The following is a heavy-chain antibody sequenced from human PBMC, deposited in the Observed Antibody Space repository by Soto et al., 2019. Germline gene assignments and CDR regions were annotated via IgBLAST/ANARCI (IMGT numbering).Heavy chain of an antibody. CDR3: ARVQWYSSGWYEGWFDP. CDR1: GGTFSSYA. CDR2: IIPIFGTA. D-gene: IGHD6-19*01. Sequence: QVQLVQSGAEVKKPGSSVKVSCKASGGTFSSYAISWVRQAPGQGLEWMGGIIPIFGTANYAQKFQGRGTITADESTSTAYMELSSLRSEDTAVYYCARVQWYSSGWYEGWFDPWGQGTLVTVSS. V-gene: IGHV1-69*01. J-gene: IGHJ5*02.